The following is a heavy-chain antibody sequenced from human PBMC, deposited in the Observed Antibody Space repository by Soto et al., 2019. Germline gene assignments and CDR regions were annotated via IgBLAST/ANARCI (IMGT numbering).Heavy chain of an antibody. D-gene: IGHD3-10*01. V-gene: IGHV4-59*12. CDR3: GRAVIHYYGSGSYEAPSFRFYP. CDR1: GGSISSYY. Sequence: PSETLSLTCTVSGGSISSYYWSWIRQPPGKGLEWIGYIYYSGSTNYNPSLKSRVTISVDTSKNQFSLKLSSVTAADTAVYYCGRAVIHYYGSGSYEAPSFRFYPWGQGTLVTVSS. CDR2: IYYSGST. J-gene: IGHJ5*02.